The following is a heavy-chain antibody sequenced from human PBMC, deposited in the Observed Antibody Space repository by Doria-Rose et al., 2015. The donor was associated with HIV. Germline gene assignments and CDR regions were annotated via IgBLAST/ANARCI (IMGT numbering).Heavy chain of an antibody. CDR3: ARIKSGRWYHKYYFDF. V-gene: IGHV2-26*01. J-gene: IGHJ4*02. Sequence: QESGPVLVKPTVTLTLTCTVSGVSLSSPGMGVSWIRQPPGRALEWLANIFSDDERSYKTSLKSRLTISRGTSKSQVVLTMTDMDPVDSATYYCARIKSGRWYHKYYFDFWGQGTLVIVSA. D-gene: IGHD6-13*01. CDR1: GVSLSSPGMG. CDR2: IFSDDER.